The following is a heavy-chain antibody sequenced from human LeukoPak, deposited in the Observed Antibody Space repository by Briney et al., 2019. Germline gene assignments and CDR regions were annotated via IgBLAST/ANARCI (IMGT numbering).Heavy chain of an antibody. CDR2: IHPSDSET. CDR3: ARRGYSGYSPLDS. D-gene: IGHD5-12*01. Sequence: GESLKISCRASGHNFTDYWIAWVRQLPGKGLEWVGNIHPSDSETQYSPSFQGQVTISADNSITTAYLQWSSLKASDTAIYYCARRGYSGYSPLDSWGQGTLVFVSS. V-gene: IGHV5-51*01. CDR1: GHNFTDYW. J-gene: IGHJ4*02.